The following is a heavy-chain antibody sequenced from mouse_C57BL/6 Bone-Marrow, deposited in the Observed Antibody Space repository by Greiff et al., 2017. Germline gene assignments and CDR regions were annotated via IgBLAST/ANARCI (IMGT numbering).Heavy chain of an antibody. D-gene: IGHD2-4*01. Sequence: EVQVVESGEGLVKPGGSLKLSCAASGFTFSSYAMSWVRQTPEKRLEWVAYISSGGDYIYYADTVKGRFTISRDNARNTLYLQMSSLKSEDTAMYYCTRAIYYEGYYFDYWGQGTTLTVSS. J-gene: IGHJ2*01. CDR1: GFTFSSYA. V-gene: IGHV5-9-1*02. CDR3: TRAIYYEGYYFDY. CDR2: ISSGGDYI.